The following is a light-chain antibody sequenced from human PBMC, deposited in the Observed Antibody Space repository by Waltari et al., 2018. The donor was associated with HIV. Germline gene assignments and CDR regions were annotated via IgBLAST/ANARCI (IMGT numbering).Light chain of an antibody. Sequence: LTCCPGGTVTVTCASVTGSVSRNQYAHRIQLKPGQPPRTLIYETDKRHPWTAGRFAGSLIGGRAALMLAGALPEDEADYYCLLSYSGVRVFGGGTKLTV. CDR2: ETD. CDR1: TGSVSRNQY. V-gene: IGLV7-46*01. J-gene: IGLJ3*02. CDR3: LLSYSGVRV.